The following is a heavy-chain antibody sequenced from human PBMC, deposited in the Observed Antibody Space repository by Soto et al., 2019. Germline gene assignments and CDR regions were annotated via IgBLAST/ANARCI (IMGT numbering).Heavy chain of an antibody. D-gene: IGHD3-10*01. Sequence: SETLSLTCTVSGGSISSSSYYWGWIRQPPGKGLEWIGSIYYSGSTYDNPSLKSRVTISVDTSKNQFSLKLSAVTAADTAVYYCARLWFGECLFDYWGQGTLVTVSS. V-gene: IGHV4-39*01. J-gene: IGHJ4*02. CDR3: ARLWFGECLFDY. CDR2: IYYSGST. CDR1: GGSISSSSYY.